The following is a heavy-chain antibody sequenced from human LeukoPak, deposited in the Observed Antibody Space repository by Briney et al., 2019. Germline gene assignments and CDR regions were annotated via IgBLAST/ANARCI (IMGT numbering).Heavy chain of an antibody. Sequence: PGRSLRLSCAASGFTFSSYGMHWVRQAPGKGLEWVAVIWYDGSNKYYADSVKGRFTISRDNSKNTLYLQMNSLRAEDTAVYYCAREGSRIRYFDYWGQGTLVTVSS. J-gene: IGHJ4*02. CDR2: IWYDGSNK. V-gene: IGHV3-33*01. CDR3: AREGSRIRYFDY. CDR1: GFTFSSYG.